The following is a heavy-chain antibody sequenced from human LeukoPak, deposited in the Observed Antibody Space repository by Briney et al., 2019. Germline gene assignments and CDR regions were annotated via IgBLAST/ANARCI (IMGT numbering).Heavy chain of an antibody. CDR2: IYYSGST. J-gene: IGHJ3*02. D-gene: IGHD3-9*01. Sequence: SETLSLTCTVSGGSIRSYYWSWIRQPPGKGLEWIAYIYYSGSTNYNPSLKSRVTISVDTSKNQFSLKLSSVTAADTAVYYCARSLRYFDWPRGDAFDIWGQGTMVTVSS. CDR1: GGSIRSYY. CDR3: ARSLRYFDWPRGDAFDI. V-gene: IGHV4-59*12.